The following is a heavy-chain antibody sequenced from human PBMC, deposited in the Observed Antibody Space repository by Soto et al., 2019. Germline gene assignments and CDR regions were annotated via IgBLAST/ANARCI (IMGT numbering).Heavy chain of an antibody. Sequence: SETLSLTCAVSGSSLSPYYWGWARQPPGRGLEWIGSIFHSGNAYYNPSLKSRVILSIDTSKNQFSLNLTAAIAADTAVYYCTREDDGMDVWGQGTTVTVSS. CDR1: GSSLSPYY. V-gene: IGHV4-38-2*02. J-gene: IGHJ6*02. CDR2: IFHSGNA. CDR3: TREDDGMDV.